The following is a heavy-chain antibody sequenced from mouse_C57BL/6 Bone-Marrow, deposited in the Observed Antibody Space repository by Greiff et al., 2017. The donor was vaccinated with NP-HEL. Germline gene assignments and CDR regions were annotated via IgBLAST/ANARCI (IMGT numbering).Heavy chain of an antibody. Sequence: VQLQQSGAELVKPGASVKISCKASGYEFSNYWMSWVKQRPGKGLEWIGQIYPGDGDTNYNGKFKDKATLTADTSSSTAYMQLSRLTSEASAVYFCARGAYWGQGTLVTVSA. CDR3: ARGAY. J-gene: IGHJ3*01. CDR2: IYPGDGDT. CDR1: GYEFSNYW. V-gene: IGHV1-80*01.